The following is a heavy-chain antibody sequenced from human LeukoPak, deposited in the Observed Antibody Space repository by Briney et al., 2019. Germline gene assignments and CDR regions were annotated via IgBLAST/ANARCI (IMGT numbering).Heavy chain of an antibody. J-gene: IGHJ4*02. V-gene: IGHV4-59*01. CDR2: IYYSGST. CDR3: ARVEKEYYYDSSGYYFHY. Sequence: SETLSLTCIVSGGSISSYYWSWIRQPPGKGLEWIGYIYYSGSTNYNPSLKSRVTISVDKSKSQFSLNLSSVTAADTAVYYCARVEKEYYYDSSGYYFHYWGQGTLVTVSS. D-gene: IGHD3-22*01. CDR1: GGSISSYY.